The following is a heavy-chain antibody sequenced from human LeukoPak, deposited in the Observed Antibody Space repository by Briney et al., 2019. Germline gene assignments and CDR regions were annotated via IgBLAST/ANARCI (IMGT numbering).Heavy chain of an antibody. Sequence: AGGSLRLSCAASGFTFSTYSMNWVRQAPGKGLEWVSSISSSSSYIDYADSVKGRFTISRDSAKNSLYLQMNSLRAEDTAVYYCARSDKAVVAAQLYYYYGMDVWGQGTTVTVSS. V-gene: IGHV3-21*01. J-gene: IGHJ6*02. D-gene: IGHD6-6*01. CDR2: ISSSSSYI. CDR1: GFTFSTYS. CDR3: ARSDKAVVAAQLYYYYGMDV.